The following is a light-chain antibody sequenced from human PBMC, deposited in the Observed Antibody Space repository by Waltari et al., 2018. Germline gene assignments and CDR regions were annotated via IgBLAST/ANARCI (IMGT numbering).Light chain of an antibody. J-gene: IGLJ2*01. CDR3: HAAADNNWF. CDR1: VLAEED. CDR2: KDT. Sequence: YDLTQPSSVSVSPVPTATLTCPGDVLAEEDVRWFQQKPGQAPNLILYKDTERPSGIPERFSGSSSGSTVTLTIRGALLEDEADYQCHAAADNNWFFGGGTKLTVL. V-gene: IGLV3-27*01.